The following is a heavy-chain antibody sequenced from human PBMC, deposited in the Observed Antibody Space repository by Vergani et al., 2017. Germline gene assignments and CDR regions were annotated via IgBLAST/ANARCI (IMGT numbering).Heavy chain of an antibody. CDR3: ARTESFILRYFHWAL. CDR1: GGSFNTGGQS. D-gene: IGHD3-9*01. V-gene: IGHV4-61*02. CDR2: IYTSGAT. J-gene: IGHJ4*02. Sequence: QVQLQESGPGLVKPSQTLSLTCTVSGGSFNTGGQSWTWLRQSAGKGLEWIGRIYTSGATNYNPSLRSRAIMSVDASKKQFSLEVTSVTAADTAIYFCARTESFILRYFHWALWGQGTLVTVSS.